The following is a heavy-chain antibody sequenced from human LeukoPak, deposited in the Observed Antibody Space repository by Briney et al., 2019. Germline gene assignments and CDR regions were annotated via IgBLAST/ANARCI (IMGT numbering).Heavy chain of an antibody. CDR1: GGSFSGYY. J-gene: IGHJ4*02. CDR3: ARARDGYNWKTFDY. Sequence: SETLSLTCAVYGGSFSGYYWSWIRQPPGKGLEWIGEINHSGSTNYNPSLKSRVTISVDTSKNQFSLKLSSVTAADTAVYYCARARDGYNWKTFDYWGQGTLVTVSS. CDR2: INHSGST. D-gene: IGHD5-24*01. V-gene: IGHV4-34*01.